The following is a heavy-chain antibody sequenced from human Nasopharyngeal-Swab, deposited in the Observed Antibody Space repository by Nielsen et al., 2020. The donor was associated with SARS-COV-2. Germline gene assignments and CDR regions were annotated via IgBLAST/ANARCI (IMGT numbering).Heavy chain of an antibody. CDR2: IIPIFGTA. CDR3: ARGGGGISLDY. CDR1: GGTFSSSA. J-gene: IGHJ4*02. V-gene: IGHV1-69*06. Sequence: SVKVSFQSSGGTFSSSAISWVRQAPGQGLEWMGGIIPIFGTANYAQKFHGRVTITADKSTSTAYMELSSLRSEDTAVYYCARGGGGISLDYWGQGTLVTVSS. D-gene: IGHD1-14*01.